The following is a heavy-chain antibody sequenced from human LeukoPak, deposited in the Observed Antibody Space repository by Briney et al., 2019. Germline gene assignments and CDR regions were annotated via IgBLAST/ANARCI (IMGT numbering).Heavy chain of an antibody. Sequence: GGSLRLSCAASGFTVSSNYMSWVRQAPGKGLEWVSVIYSGGSTYYADSVKGRFTISRDNSKNTLYLQMNSLRAEDTAVYYCARDPYSSSWGHYGMDVWGQGTMVTVSS. D-gene: IGHD6-13*01. CDR1: GFTVSSNY. J-gene: IGHJ6*02. CDR3: ARDPYSSSWGHYGMDV. CDR2: IYSGGST. V-gene: IGHV3-66*01.